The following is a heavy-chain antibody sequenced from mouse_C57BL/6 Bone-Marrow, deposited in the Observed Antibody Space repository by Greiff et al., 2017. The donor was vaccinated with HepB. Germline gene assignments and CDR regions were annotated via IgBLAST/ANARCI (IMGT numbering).Heavy chain of an antibody. CDR3: ARIGDIYYGPLYYFDY. Sequence: QVTLKESGPGILQPSQTLSLTCSFSGFSLSTFGMGVGWIRQPSGKGLEWLAHIWWDDDKYYNPALKSRLTISKDTSKNQVFLKIANVDTADTAIYYCARIGDIYYGPLYYFDYWGQGTTLTVSS. D-gene: IGHD1-1*01. J-gene: IGHJ2*01. V-gene: IGHV8-8*01. CDR2: IWWDDDK. CDR1: GFSLSTFGMG.